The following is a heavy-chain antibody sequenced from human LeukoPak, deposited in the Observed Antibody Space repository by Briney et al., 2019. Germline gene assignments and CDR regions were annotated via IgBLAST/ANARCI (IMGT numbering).Heavy chain of an antibody. V-gene: IGHV4-39*01. Sequence: SETLSLTCTVSGGSISSSSYYWGWIRQPPGKGLEWIGSIYYSGSTYYNPSLKSRVTISVDASKNQFSLKLSSVTAADTAVYYCARQSLDYGVVTQGMGNWFDPWGQGTLVTVSS. CDR3: ARQSLDYGVVTQGMGNWFDP. CDR1: GGSISSSSYY. D-gene: IGHD4-23*01. J-gene: IGHJ5*02. CDR2: IYYSGST.